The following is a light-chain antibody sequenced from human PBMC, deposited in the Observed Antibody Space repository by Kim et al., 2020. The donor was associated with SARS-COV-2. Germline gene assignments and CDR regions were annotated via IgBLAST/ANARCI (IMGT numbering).Light chain of an antibody. V-gene: IGKV3-11*01. Sequence: EIVLTQSPATLSLSPGERATLSCRASQSVSSYLAWYQQKPGQAPRLLIYAASNRATGIPARFSGSGSGTDFTLTSSSLEPEDFAVYYCQQRSNWYTFGQGTKLEI. CDR2: AAS. J-gene: IGKJ2*01. CDR1: QSVSSY. CDR3: QQRSNWYT.